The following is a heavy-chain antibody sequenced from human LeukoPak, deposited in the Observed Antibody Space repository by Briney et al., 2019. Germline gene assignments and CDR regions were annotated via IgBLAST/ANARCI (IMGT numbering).Heavy chain of an antibody. CDR2: INPNSGGT. D-gene: IGHD3-3*01. J-gene: IGHJ5*02. Sequence: GASVKVSCKASGYTFTGHYMHWVRQAPGQGLEWMGWINPNSGGTKYAQKFQGRVTLTRDTSISTAYMELSRLRCDDTAVYYCARSYDFWSGPPFDPWGQGTPVTVSS. CDR1: GYTFTGHY. CDR3: ARSYDFWSGPPFDP. V-gene: IGHV1-2*02.